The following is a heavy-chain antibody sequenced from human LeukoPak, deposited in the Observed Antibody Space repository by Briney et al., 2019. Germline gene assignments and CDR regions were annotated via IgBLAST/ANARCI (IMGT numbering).Heavy chain of an antibody. CDR1: GFTFSTFA. D-gene: IGHD2-8*02. CDR2: IFPSGGEI. V-gene: IGHV3-23*01. J-gene: IGHJ4*02. Sequence: GGSLRLSCAASGFTFSTFAMIWVRQPPGKGLEWVSSIFPSGGEIHYADSVRGRFTISRDNSKSTLSLQMNSLRAEDTAIYYCATYRQVLLPFESWGQGTLVSVSS. CDR3: ATYRQVLLPFES.